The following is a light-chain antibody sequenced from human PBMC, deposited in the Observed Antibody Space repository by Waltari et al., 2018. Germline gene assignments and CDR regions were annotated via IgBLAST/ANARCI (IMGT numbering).Light chain of an antibody. CDR2: KAS. V-gene: IGKV1-5*03. CDR1: QTISIY. Sequence: DIQMTQSPSILSASVGDRVTITCRASQTISIYLAWYQPKPGKAPNLLIYKASTLESGVPSRFSGSGSGTEFTLTISSLQPDDFATYYCQQYHSYSPYTFGQGTTLDIK. CDR3: QQYHSYSPYT. J-gene: IGKJ2*01.